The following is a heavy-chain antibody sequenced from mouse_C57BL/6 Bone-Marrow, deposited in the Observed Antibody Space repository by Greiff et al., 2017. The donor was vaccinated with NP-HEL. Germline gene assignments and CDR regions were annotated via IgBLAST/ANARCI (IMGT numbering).Heavy chain of an antibody. CDR3: ARRNYSNYVDAMDY. V-gene: IGHV2-2*01. CDR1: GFSLTSYG. CDR2: IWSGGST. J-gene: IGHJ4*01. D-gene: IGHD2-5*01. Sequence: QVQLQQSGPGLVQPSQSLSITCTVSGFSLTSYGVHWVRQSPGKGLEWLGVIWSGGSTDYNAAFISRLSISKDNSKSQVFFKMNSLQADDTAIYYCARRNYSNYVDAMDYWGQGTSVTVSS.